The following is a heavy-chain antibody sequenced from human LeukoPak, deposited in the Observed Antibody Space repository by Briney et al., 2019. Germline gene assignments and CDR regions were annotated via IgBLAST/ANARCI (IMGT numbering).Heavy chain of an antibody. D-gene: IGHD6-13*01. J-gene: IGHJ3*02. Sequence: SETLSLTCAISGGSICSYYWSWIRQPAGKGLEWIGRIYTSGSTNYNPSLKSRVTMSVDTSKNQFSLKLSSVTAADTAVYYCARARAGHTDIDIWGQGTMVTVSS. CDR2: IYTSGST. CDR1: GGSICSYY. CDR3: ARARAGHTDIDI. V-gene: IGHV4-4*07.